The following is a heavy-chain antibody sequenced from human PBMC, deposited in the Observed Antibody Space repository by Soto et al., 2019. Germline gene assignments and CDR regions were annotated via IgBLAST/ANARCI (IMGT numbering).Heavy chain of an antibody. CDR1: GFTFSTYA. CDR2: IDGSGGST. J-gene: IGHJ4*02. D-gene: IGHD3-3*01. V-gene: IGHV3-23*01. CDR3: AKDGVVRGWYFDY. Sequence: VQLLESGGGLVQPGGSLRLSCAASGFTFSTYAMTWVRQAPGKGLEWVSTIDGSGGSTYYADSVKGRFTVSRDNSKNTLYLQMNSLRGEDTALYFCAKDGVVRGWYFDYWGQGTLFTVSS.